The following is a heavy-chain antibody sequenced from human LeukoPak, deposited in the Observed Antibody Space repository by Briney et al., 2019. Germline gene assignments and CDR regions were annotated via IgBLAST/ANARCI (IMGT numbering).Heavy chain of an antibody. J-gene: IGHJ3*02. CDR2: IKQDGSEK. D-gene: IGHD3-10*01. V-gene: IGHV3-7*01. CDR1: GFIFSSYW. CDR3: ARVDKWFGGGYDAFDI. Sequence: GGSLRLSCAASGFIFSSYWMSWVRQAPGKGLEWVANIKQDGSEKYYVDSVKGRFTISRDNAKNSLYLQMNSLRAEDTAVYYCARVDKWFGGGYDAFDIWGQGTMVTVSS.